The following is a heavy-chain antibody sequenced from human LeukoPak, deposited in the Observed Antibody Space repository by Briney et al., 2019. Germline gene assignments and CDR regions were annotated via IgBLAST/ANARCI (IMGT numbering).Heavy chain of an antibody. CDR1: GFPFGDYG. CDR3: ARSSGWYHRGPDYYYYYMDV. V-gene: IGHV3-20*04. CDR2: ISWNGGNT. J-gene: IGHJ6*03. D-gene: IGHD6-19*01. Sequence: GGSLRLSCSASGFPFGDYGMSWVRQAPGKGLEWVSGISWNGGNTDYAASVKGRFAVSRDNARNSLYLQMNSLRAEDTAVYYCARSSGWYHRGPDYYYYYMDVWGKGTTVTVSS.